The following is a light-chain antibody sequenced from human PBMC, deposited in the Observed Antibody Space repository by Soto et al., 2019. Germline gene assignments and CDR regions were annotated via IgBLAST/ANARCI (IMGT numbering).Light chain of an antibody. J-gene: IGKJ4*01. Sequence: ETVMTQSPATLSVSLGERATLSCRASQSVNSNLAWYQQKPGQAPRLLIHGASIRATGVPARFSGSGSGTDFTLTISSLHPEFFAVYLCQQYKKWPPATLGGGTRVDIK. CDR3: QQYKKWPPAT. CDR2: GAS. CDR1: QSVNSN. V-gene: IGKV3-15*01.